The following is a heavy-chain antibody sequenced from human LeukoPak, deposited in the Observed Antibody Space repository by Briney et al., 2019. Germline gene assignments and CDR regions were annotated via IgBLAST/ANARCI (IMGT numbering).Heavy chain of an antibody. CDR3: ARSRVGWFGDY. J-gene: IGHJ4*02. V-gene: IGHV3-7*01. D-gene: IGHD3-10*01. CDR1: GFTFSSYW. Sequence: GGSLRLSCAASGFTFSSYWMSWVRQAPGKGLEWVANIKQDGSEKYYVDSVKGRFTISRDNAKNSLYLQMNSLRAEAAAVYFCARSRVGWFGDYWGQGTLVTVSS. CDR2: IKQDGSEK.